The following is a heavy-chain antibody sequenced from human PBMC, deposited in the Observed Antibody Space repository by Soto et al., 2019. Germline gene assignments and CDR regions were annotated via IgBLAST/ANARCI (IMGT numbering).Heavy chain of an antibody. V-gene: IGHV4-61*01. Sequence: SETLSLTCTVSGGSVSSGSYYWSWIRQPPGKGLEWIGYIYYSGSTNYNPSLKSRVTISVDTSKNQFSLKLSSVTAADTAVYYCARVSVVGATAHFDYWGQGTLVTVSS. J-gene: IGHJ4*02. CDR2: IYYSGST. CDR3: ARVSVVGATAHFDY. CDR1: GGSVSSGSYY. D-gene: IGHD1-26*01.